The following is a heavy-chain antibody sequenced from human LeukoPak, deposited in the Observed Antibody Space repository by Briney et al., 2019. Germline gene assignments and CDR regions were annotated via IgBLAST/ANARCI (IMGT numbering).Heavy chain of an antibody. Sequence: ESLKISCKGSGYSFTSYWIGWVRQMPGKGLEWMGIIYPGDSDTRYSPSFQGQVTISADESISTAYLQWTSLKASDTAMYYCARSWKRGYSGYDSGYWGQGTLVTVSS. CDR3: ARSWKRGYSGYDSGY. CDR2: IYPGDSDT. V-gene: IGHV5-51*01. CDR1: GYSFTSYW. D-gene: IGHD5-12*01. J-gene: IGHJ4*02.